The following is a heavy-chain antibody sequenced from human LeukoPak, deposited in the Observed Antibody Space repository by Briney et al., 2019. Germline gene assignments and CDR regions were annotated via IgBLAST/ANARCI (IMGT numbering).Heavy chain of an antibody. CDR3: AKMSGVVWFGELRLPFDY. CDR1: GFTFSNYA. V-gene: IGHV3-23*01. J-gene: IGHJ4*02. D-gene: IGHD3-10*01. Sequence: PGGSLRLSCAASGFTFSNYAMIWVRQAPGKGLQWVSVISAGGVSLFSGSGSATYYADSVEGRFTISSDNSKNTLYLQMNRLRADDTAVYYCAKMSGVVWFGELRLPFDYWGQGTLVTVSS. CDR2: ISAGGVSLFSGSGSAT.